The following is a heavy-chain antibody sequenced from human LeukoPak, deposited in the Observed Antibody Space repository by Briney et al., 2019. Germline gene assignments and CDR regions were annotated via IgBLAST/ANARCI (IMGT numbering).Heavy chain of an antibody. Sequence: PSETLSLTCTVSGGSISSYYWSWLRQPPEKGLEWIGYIYHSGSTKYNPSLKSRVTISVDTSKNQFSLKLSSVTAADTAVYYCARDGYSGNDGLWGQGTLVTVSS. CDR2: IYHSGST. V-gene: IGHV4-59*01. J-gene: IGHJ4*02. D-gene: IGHD5-12*01. CDR1: GGSISSYY. CDR3: ARDGYSGNDGL.